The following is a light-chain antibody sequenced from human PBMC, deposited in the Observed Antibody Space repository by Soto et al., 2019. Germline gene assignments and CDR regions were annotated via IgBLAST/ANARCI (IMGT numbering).Light chain of an antibody. CDR3: QQYNNWPAWT. CDR2: GAS. CDR1: QSVSSN. Sequence: EIVMTQSPATLSVSPGERATLSCRASQSVSSNLAWYQQKPGQAPRLLIYGASTRATGIPARSSGSGSGTEFTLTISSLQSEDFAVYYCQQYNNWPAWTVGQGTKVEIK. V-gene: IGKV3-15*01. J-gene: IGKJ1*01.